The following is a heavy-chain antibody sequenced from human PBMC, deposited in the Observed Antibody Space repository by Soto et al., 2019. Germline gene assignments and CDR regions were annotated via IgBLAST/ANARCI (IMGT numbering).Heavy chain of an antibody. V-gene: IGHV3-21*01. CDR3: ARGADYSNSNFVY. CDR1: GFAFISYS. Sequence: GSLRLSCAVSGFAFISYSVNWVRQAPGKGLEWVSSISTSGYIYYADSVKGRFAISRDNAKNSLFLQMTSLRVEDTAVYYCARGADYSNSNFVYWGQGTVVNVSS. D-gene: IGHD4-4*01. J-gene: IGHJ4*02. CDR2: ISTSGYI.